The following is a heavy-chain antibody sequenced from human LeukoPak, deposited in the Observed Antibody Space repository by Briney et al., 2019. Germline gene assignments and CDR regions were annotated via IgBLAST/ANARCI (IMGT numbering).Heavy chain of an antibody. Sequence: GGSLRLSCAASGFTFSSYAMSWVRQAPGKGLEWVAVISYDGSNKYYADSVKGRFTISRDNSKNTLYLQMNSLRAEDTAVYYCAKGFTMAPGWGQGTLVTVSS. D-gene: IGHD3-10*01. CDR1: GFTFSSYA. CDR2: ISYDGSNK. V-gene: IGHV3-30*18. J-gene: IGHJ4*02. CDR3: AKGFTMAPG.